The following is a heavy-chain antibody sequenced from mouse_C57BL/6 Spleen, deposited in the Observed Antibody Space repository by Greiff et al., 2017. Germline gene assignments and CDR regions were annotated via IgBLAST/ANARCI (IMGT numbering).Heavy chain of an antibody. D-gene: IGHD1-1*01. CDR2: INPGSGGT. CDR1: GYAFTNYL. J-gene: IGHJ4*01. V-gene: IGHV1-54*01. CDR3: ARGRSSYAMDY. Sequence: QVQLQQSGAELVRPGTSVKASCKASGYAFTNYLIEWIGVINPGSGGTNYNEKFKGKATLTADKSSSTAYMQRSSLTSEDSAVYFCARGRSSYAMDYWGQGTSVTVSS.